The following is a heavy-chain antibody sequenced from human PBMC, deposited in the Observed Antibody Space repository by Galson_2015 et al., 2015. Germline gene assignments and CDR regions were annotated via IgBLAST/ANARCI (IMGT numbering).Heavy chain of an antibody. J-gene: IGHJ6*03. CDR2: ITSTGDTT. V-gene: IGHV3-48*03. CDR1: AFAFSIYE. D-gene: IGHD6-13*01. CDR3: AKTTVAAGTSWYMDD. Sequence: SLRLSCAASAFAFSIYEMNWIRQAPGKGLEWVSYITSTGDTTYYADSVKGRFTVFRDNAKNSLFLQMNSLRAEDTALYYCAKTTVAAGTSWYMDDWGKGTTVTVSS.